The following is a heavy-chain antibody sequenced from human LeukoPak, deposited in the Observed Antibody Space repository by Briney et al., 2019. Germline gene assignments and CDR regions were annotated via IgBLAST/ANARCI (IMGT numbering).Heavy chain of an antibody. CDR1: GGSISSSSYY. J-gene: IGHJ4*02. D-gene: IGHD3-16*01. CDR2: IYYSGST. CDR3: ARGHWEQDTSSYAY. V-gene: IGHV4-39*07. Sequence: SETLSLTCTVSGGSISSSSYYWGWIRHPPGKGLEWIGSIYYSGSTYYNPSLKSRVTISVDTSKNQFSLKLSSVTAADTAVYYCARGHWEQDTSSYAYWGQGSLVTVSS.